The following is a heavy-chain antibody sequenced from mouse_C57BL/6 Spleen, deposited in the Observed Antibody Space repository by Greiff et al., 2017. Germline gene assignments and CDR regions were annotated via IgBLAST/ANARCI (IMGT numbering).Heavy chain of an antibody. CDR2: INPSTGGT. CDR3: ARRYGSSYGFAY. Sequence: EVQLQQSGPELVKPGASVKISCKASGYSFTGYYMNWVKQSPEKSLEWIGEINPSTGGTTYNQKFKAKATLTVDKSSSTAYMQLKSLTSEDSAVYYCARRYGSSYGFAYWGQGTLVTVSA. V-gene: IGHV1-42*01. J-gene: IGHJ3*01. D-gene: IGHD1-1*01. CDR1: GYSFTGYY.